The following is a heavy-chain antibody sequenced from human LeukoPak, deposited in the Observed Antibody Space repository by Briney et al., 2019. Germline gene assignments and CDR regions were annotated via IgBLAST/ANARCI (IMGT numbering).Heavy chain of an antibody. V-gene: IGHV3-21*01. D-gene: IGHD6-19*01. CDR1: GFTFSSYS. J-gene: IGHJ6*02. Sequence: GGSLRLSCAASGFTFSSYSMNWVRQAPGKGLEWVSSISSSSSYIYYADSVKGRFTISRDNAKNSLYLQMNSLRAEDTAVYYCAVNMAVAGSSGMDVWGQGTTVTVSS. CDR3: AVNMAVAGSSGMDV. CDR2: ISSSSSYI.